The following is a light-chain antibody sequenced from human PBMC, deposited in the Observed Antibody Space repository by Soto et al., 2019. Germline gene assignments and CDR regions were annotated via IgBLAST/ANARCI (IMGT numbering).Light chain of an antibody. CDR2: GNS. CDR3: QSYDSSLSGTVV. CDR1: SSNIGAGYD. J-gene: IGLJ2*01. Sequence: QSVLTRPPSVSGAPGQRVTISCTGSSSNIGAGYDVHWYQQLPGTAPKLLIYGNSNRPSGVPDRFSGSKSGTSASLAITGLQAEDEADYYCQSYDSSLSGTVVFGGGTNSPS. V-gene: IGLV1-40*01.